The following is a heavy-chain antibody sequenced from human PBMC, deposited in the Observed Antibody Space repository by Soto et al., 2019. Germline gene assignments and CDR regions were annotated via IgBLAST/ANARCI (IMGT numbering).Heavy chain of an antibody. CDR3: VRDLLWAFDI. V-gene: IGHV3-48*01. CDR1: GFPFNSYS. J-gene: IGHJ3*02. Sequence: DVQLVESGGGLVQPGGSLRLSCAASGFPFNSYSMNWVRQAPGKGLEWLSYISSGSSSIQYADSVKGRFTISRDNADDSLYLQMTTLRAEDTAVYYCVRDLLWAFDIWGQGTMVTVSS. CDR2: ISSGSSSI.